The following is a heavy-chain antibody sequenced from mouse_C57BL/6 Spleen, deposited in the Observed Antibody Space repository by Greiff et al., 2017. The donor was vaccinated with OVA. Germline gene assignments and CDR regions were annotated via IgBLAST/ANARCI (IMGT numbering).Heavy chain of an antibody. CDR2: IYPGNSDT. Sequence: EVQLQQSGTVLARPGASVKMSCKTSGYTFTSYWMHWVKQRPGQGLEWIGAIYPGNSDTSYNQKFKGKATLTAVTSASTAYMELSSLTNEDSAVYYGTRKSFYYGNWSWFAYWGQGTLVTVSA. V-gene: IGHV1-5*01. J-gene: IGHJ3*01. D-gene: IGHD2-1*01. CDR1: GYTFTSYW. CDR3: TRKSFYYGNWSWFAY.